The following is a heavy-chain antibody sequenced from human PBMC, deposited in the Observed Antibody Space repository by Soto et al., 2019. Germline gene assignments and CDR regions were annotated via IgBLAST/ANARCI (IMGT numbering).Heavy chain of an antibody. CDR3: ARDRIRRVGISYSLDV. CDR2: FSAYNGDT. Sequence: QVQLVPSGAEVKKSGASVKVSCKASVYTFTTYAVSWVRQAPGQGLEWMGWFSAYNGDTNYAQNLQGRLTMTTDTTTSTAYMEWRSVSFVDTAVYYCARDRIRRVGISYSLDVWGQEPTPTVS. D-gene: IGHD3-3*02. V-gene: IGHV1-18*01. J-gene: IGHJ6*02. CDR1: VYTFTTYA.